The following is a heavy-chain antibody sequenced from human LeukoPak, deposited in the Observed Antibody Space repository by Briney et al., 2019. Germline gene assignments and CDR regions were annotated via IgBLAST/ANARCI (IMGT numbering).Heavy chain of an antibody. V-gene: IGHV1-2*02. Sequence: ASVKVSCMPSGYTFTGYHMHWVRQAPGQGLEWMGWINPNNGGTNYPQKLQGRVTISRDTSIGTAYMELISLRYDDTAVYYCGLVTSGNWWFDPWGQGTLVTVSS. D-gene: IGHD2-21*02. CDR1: GYTFTGYH. CDR3: GLVTSGNWWFDP. CDR2: INPNNGGT. J-gene: IGHJ5*02.